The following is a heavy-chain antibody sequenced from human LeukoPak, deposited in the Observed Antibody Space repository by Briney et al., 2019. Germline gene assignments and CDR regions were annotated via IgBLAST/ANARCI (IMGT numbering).Heavy chain of an antibody. J-gene: IGHJ5*02. D-gene: IGHD4-17*01. CDR1: GYTFTGYY. V-gene: IGHV1-69*13. CDR3: AKMLGVYGDPNWFDP. CDR2: IIPIFGTA. Sequence: SVKVSCKASGYTFTGYYMHWVRQAPGQGLEWMGGIIPIFGTANYAQKFQGRVTITADESTSTAYMELSSLRSEDTAVYYCAKMLGVYGDPNWFDPWGQGTLVTVSS.